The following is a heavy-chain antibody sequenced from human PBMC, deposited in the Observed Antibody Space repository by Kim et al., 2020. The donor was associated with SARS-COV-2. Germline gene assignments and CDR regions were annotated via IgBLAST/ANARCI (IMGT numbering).Heavy chain of an antibody. J-gene: IGHJ4*02. D-gene: IGHD3-22*01. V-gene: IGHV3-23*02. Sequence: KGRFTISRDKSKNTLYLQMNSLRAEDTAVYYCVTPWVYYYDSSGYSSHDYWGQGTLVTVSS. CDR3: VTPWVYYYDSSGYSSHDY.